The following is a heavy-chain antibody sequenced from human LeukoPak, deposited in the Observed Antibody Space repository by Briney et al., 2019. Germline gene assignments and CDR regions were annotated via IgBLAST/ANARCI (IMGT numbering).Heavy chain of an antibody. J-gene: IGHJ4*02. CDR1: GFTVISNY. Sequence: GGSLRLSCAASGFTVISNYMSWVRQAPGKGLEWVSVIYSGGSTNYADSVRGRFTISRDTSKNTLYPQMNSLRGEDTAVYYCARVNDYYGSHFDYWGQGTLVTVSS. CDR2: IYSGGST. V-gene: IGHV3-66*01. D-gene: IGHD3-22*01. CDR3: ARVNDYYGSHFDY.